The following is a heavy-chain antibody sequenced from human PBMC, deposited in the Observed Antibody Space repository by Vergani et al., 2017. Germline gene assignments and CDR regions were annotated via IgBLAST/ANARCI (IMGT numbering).Heavy chain of an antibody. CDR3: ARGSPDYDFWSGRDPYWYFDL. D-gene: IGHD3-3*01. CDR1: GGTFSSYT. J-gene: IGHJ2*01. CDR2: IIPILGIA. Sequence: QVQLVQSGAEVKKPGSSVKVSCKASGGTFSSYTISWVRQAPGQGLEWMGRIIPILGIANYAQKFQGRVTITAAKSTSTAYMELSSLRSEDTAVYYCARGSPDYDFWSGRDPYWYFDLWGRGTLVTVSS. V-gene: IGHV1-69*02.